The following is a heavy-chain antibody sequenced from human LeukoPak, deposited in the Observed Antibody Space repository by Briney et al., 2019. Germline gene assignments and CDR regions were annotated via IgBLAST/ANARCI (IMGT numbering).Heavy chain of an antibody. CDR1: GGSISSYY. CDR2: IYYSGST. Sequence: SETLSLTCTVSGGSISSYYWSWIRQPPGKGLEWIGYIYYSGSTNYNPSLKSRVTISVDTSKNHFSLKLRSVTAADTAVFYCAKNNMRGFFDYWGQGTLVTVSS. CDR3: AKNNMRGFFDY. V-gene: IGHV4-59*01. D-gene: IGHD1/OR15-1a*01. J-gene: IGHJ4*02.